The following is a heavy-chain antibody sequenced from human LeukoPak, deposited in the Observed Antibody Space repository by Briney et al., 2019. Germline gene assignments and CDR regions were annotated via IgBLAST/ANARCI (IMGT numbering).Heavy chain of an antibody. V-gene: IGHV1-69*01. CDR2: IIPIFGTA. CDR1: GGTFSSYA. D-gene: IGHD6-19*01. CDR3: ARDSNSQKAVAHI. Sequence: SVKVSCKASGGTFSSYAISWVRQAPGQGLEWMGGIIPIFGTANYAQKFQGRATITADESTSTAYMELSSLRSEDTAVYYCARDSNSQKAVAHIWGQGTLVTVSS. J-gene: IGHJ4*02.